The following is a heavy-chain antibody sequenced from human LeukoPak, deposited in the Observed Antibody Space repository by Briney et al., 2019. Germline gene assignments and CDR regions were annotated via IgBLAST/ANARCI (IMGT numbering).Heavy chain of an antibody. J-gene: IGHJ5*02. Sequence: ASVKVSCKASGYTFTSYAMNWVRQAPGQGLEWMGGIIPIFGTANYAQKFQGRVTITADESTSTAYMELSSLRSEDTAVYYCAREPGDPRRGYYDSSGYNHWGQGTLVTVSS. CDR3: AREPGDPRRGYYDSSGYNH. V-gene: IGHV1-69*13. CDR1: GYTFTSYA. D-gene: IGHD3-22*01. CDR2: IIPIFGTA.